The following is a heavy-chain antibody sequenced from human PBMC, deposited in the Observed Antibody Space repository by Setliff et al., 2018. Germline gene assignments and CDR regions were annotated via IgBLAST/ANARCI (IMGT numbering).Heavy chain of an antibody. Sequence: GGSLRLSCAASGFSFSYFYMSWVRQAPGKGLEWLSKISGDGITIFYADSVRGRFTISRDNAKNSVFLQMNNLRTEDTAVYYCFGAGTCSYWGQGTTVTVSS. CDR2: ISGDGITI. V-gene: IGHV3-11*04. CDR3: FGAGTCSY. CDR1: GFSFSYFY. D-gene: IGHD3-10*01. J-gene: IGHJ6*02.